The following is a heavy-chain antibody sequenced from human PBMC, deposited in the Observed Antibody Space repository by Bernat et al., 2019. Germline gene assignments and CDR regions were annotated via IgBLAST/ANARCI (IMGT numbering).Heavy chain of an antibody. J-gene: IGHJ4*02. D-gene: IGHD3-9*01. CDR1: GFTFSSYA. CDR3: AKDRGYDISLKADY. CDR2: ISGSVGST. V-gene: IGHV3-23*01. Sequence: EVQLLESGGGLVQPGGSLRLSCAASGFTFSSYAMSWVRQAPGKGLEWVSAISGSVGSTYYADSVKGRFTISRDNSKNTLYLQMNSLRVEDTAVYYCAKDRGYDISLKADYWGQGTLVTVSS.